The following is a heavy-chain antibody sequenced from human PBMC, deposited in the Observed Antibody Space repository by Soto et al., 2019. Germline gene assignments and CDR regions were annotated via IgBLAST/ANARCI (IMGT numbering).Heavy chain of an antibody. CDR1: GGTFSSYT. CDR3: ATAKEIVLMVYVNYYYYYMDV. Sequence: SVKVSCKASGGTFSSYTISWVRQAPGQGLEWMGRIIPILGIANYAQKFQGRVTITADKSTSTAYMELSSLRSEDTAVYYCATAKEIVLMVYVNYYYYYMDVWGKGTTVTVSS. CDR2: IIPILGIA. D-gene: IGHD2-8*01. V-gene: IGHV1-69*02. J-gene: IGHJ6*03.